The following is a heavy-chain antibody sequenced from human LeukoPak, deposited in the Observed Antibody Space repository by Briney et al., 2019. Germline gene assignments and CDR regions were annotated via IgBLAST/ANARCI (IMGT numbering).Heavy chain of an antibody. V-gene: IGHV4-59*08. CDR2: IYYSGST. CDR3: ARLRQLIVGVPERFDP. CDR1: GGSISSYY. D-gene: IGHD1-26*01. J-gene: IGHJ5*02. Sequence: PSETLSLTCTVSGGSISSYYWSWIRQPPGKGLEWIGYIYYSGSTNYNPSLKSRVTISVDTSKNQFSLKLSSVTAADTAVYYCARLRQLIVGVPERFDPWGQGTLVTVSS.